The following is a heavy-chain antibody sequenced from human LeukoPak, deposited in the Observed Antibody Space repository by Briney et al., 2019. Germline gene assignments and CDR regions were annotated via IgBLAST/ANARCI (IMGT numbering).Heavy chain of an antibody. Sequence: SVKVSCKASGGTFSSYAISWVRQAPGQGLEWMGRVIPILGIANYAQKFQGRVTITADKSTSTAYMELSSLRSEDTAVYYCARDRDSSGWYSRGGFDYWGQGTLVTVSS. J-gene: IGHJ4*02. D-gene: IGHD6-19*01. CDR2: VIPILGIA. V-gene: IGHV1-69*04. CDR1: GGTFSSYA. CDR3: ARDRDSSGWYSRGGFDY.